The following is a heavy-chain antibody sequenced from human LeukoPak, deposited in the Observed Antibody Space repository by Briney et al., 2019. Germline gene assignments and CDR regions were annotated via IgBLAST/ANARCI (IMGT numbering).Heavy chain of an antibody. Sequence: ASVKVSCKASGYTFTSYGISWVRQAPGQGLEWMGWISAYNGNTNYAQKLQGRVTMTTDTSTSTAYVELRSLRSDDTAVYYCARDRTMVRGGDKGDAFDIWGQGTMVTVSS. V-gene: IGHV1-18*01. D-gene: IGHD3-10*01. J-gene: IGHJ3*02. CDR3: ARDRTMVRGGDKGDAFDI. CDR1: GYTFTSYG. CDR2: ISAYNGNT.